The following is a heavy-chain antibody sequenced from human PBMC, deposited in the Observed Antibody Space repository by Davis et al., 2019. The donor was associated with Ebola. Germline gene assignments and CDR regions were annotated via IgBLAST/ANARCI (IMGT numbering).Heavy chain of an antibody. V-gene: IGHV1-18*01. CDR3: ARGRWGSSLVGDI. CDR1: GYTFTSYA. D-gene: IGHD6-6*01. Sequence: ASVKVSCKASGYTFTSYAMHWVRQAPGQRLEWMGWISAYNGNTNYAQKLQGRVTMTTDTSTSTAYMELRSLRSDDTAVYYCARGRWGSSLVGDIWGQGTMVTVSS. CDR2: ISAYNGNT. J-gene: IGHJ3*02.